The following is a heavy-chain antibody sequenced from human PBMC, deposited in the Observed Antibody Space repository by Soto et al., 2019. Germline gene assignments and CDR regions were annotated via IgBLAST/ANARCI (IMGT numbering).Heavy chain of an antibody. D-gene: IGHD2-15*01. J-gene: IGHJ6*02. CDR2: INPSGGSR. V-gene: IGHV1-46*01. CDR3: ERDRQTDRGGDYYCYGMDV. CDR1: GYTSTSYH. Sequence: ASVKVSCKASGYTSTSYHMHWVRQSPGQGLEWMGIINPSGGSRSYAQKFQDRVTMTRDTSTSTLYMELSSLRSEDTAVYYRERDRQTDRGGDYYCYGMDVWGQGPTVTV.